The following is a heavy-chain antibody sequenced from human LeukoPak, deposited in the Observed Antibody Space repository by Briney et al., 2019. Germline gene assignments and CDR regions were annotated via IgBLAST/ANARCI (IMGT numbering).Heavy chain of an antibody. V-gene: IGHV3-7*01. D-gene: IGHD4-23*01. J-gene: IGHJ4*02. Sequence: GGSLRLSCAASGFTFSSYWMSWVRQAPGKGLEWVANIKQDGSQRKYVDSVKGRFTISRDNANNSLYLQMNSLRAEDTAVYYCARAIFASGGNSGGSGYWGQGTLVTVSS. CDR1: GFTFSSYW. CDR2: IKQDGSQR. CDR3: ARAIFASGGNSGGSGY.